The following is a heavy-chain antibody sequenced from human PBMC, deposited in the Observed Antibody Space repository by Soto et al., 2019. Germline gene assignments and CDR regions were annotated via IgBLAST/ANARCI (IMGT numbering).Heavy chain of an antibody. Sequence: QVQLVQSGAEVKKPGASVKVSCKASGYTFTSYAMHWVRQAPGQRLEWMGWINAGNGDTKYSQKFQGRVTITRDTSASTAYMELSSLRSEDTAVYYCATDPNCSGGSCTPYFDYWGQGTLVTVSS. V-gene: IGHV1-3*01. CDR2: INAGNGDT. D-gene: IGHD2-15*01. CDR1: GYTFTSYA. CDR3: ATDPNCSGGSCTPYFDY. J-gene: IGHJ4*02.